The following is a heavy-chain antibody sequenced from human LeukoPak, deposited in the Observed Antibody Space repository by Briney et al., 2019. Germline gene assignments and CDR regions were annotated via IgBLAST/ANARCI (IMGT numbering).Heavy chain of an antibody. Sequence: ASETLSLTCAVYGVSFSGYYWSWLRQPPGKGLEWIGEINHSGSTNYNPSLKSRVTISVDTSKNQFSLKLSSVTAADTAVYYCARGGGYVWGSPSYFQHWGQGTLVTVSS. J-gene: IGHJ1*01. CDR3: ARGGGYVWGSPSYFQH. CDR2: INHSGST. CDR1: GVSFSGYY. V-gene: IGHV4-34*01. D-gene: IGHD3-16*01.